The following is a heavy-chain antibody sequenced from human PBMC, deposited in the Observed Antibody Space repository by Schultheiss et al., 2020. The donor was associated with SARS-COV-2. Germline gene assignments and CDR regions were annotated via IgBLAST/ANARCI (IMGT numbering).Heavy chain of an antibody. D-gene: IGHD6-13*01. CDR1: GFSLIIYY. Sequence: GSLRLSCTVSGFSLIIYYWSWIRQPPGKGLEWIGYISDSGSTNYNPSLKSRVTISVDTSKNQFSLKLSSVTAADTAVYYCARAIAAAGIWFDPWGQGTLVTVSS. CDR2: ISDSGST. J-gene: IGHJ5*02. CDR3: ARAIAAAGIWFDP. V-gene: IGHV4-59*12.